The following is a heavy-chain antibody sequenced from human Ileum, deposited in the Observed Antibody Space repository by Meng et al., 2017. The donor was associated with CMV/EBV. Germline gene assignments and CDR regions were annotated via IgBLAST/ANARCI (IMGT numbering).Heavy chain of an antibody. J-gene: IGHJ6*02. CDR1: GYTFTSYY. CDR3: ATGPNVLLWFGEYYDGMDV. V-gene: IGHV1-8*03. D-gene: IGHD3-10*01. Sequence: ASVKVSCKASGYTFTSYYINWVRQATGQGLEWMGWINPNSGNTGYAQKFQGRVTITRNTSISTAYMELSSLRSEDTAVYYCATGPNVLLWFGEYYDGMDVWGQGTTVTVSS. CDR2: INPNSGNT.